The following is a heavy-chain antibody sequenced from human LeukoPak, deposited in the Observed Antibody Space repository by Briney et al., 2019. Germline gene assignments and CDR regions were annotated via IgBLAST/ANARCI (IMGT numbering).Heavy chain of an antibody. D-gene: IGHD3-22*01. V-gene: IGHV1-46*01. CDR2: INPSGGST. J-gene: IGHJ5*02. Sequence: ASVKVSCTASGGTFSSYAISWVRQAPGQGLEWMGIINPSGGSTSYAQKFQGRVTMTRDTSTSTVYMELSSLRSEDTAVYYCASLFSSGPLGGPWGQGTLVTVSS. CDR3: ASLFSSGPLGGP. CDR1: GGTFSSYA.